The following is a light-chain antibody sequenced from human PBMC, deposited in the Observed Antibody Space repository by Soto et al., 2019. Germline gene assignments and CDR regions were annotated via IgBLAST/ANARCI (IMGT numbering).Light chain of an antibody. J-gene: IGLJ1*01. V-gene: IGLV1-44*01. CDR3: AALDDSLNGYV. CDR2: SND. Sequence: QSVLTQPPSASGTPGQRVTISCFGSSSNIGSNTVNWYQQLPGAAPKLLIYSNDRRPSGVPDRFSGSKSGSSASLAISGLQSEDEADYYCAALDDSLNGYVFGTGTKVTVL. CDR1: SSNIGSNT.